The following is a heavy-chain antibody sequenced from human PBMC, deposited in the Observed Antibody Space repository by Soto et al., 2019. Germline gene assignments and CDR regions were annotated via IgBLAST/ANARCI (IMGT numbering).Heavy chain of an antibody. CDR2: IIPILGIA. D-gene: IGHD3-3*02. J-gene: IGHJ6*02. V-gene: IGHV1-69*04. CDR3: ARDSKATFYYYYGMDV. CDR1: GGTFSSYT. Sequence: GASVKVSCKASGGTFSSYTISWVRQAPGQGLEWMGRIIPILGIANYAQKFQGRVTITADKSTSTAYMELSSLRSEDTAVYYCARDSKATFYYYYGMDVWGQGTMVTVSS.